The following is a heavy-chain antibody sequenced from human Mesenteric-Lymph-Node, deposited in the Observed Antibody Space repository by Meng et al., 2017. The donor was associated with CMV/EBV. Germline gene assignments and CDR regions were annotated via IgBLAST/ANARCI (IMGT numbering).Heavy chain of an antibody. CDR1: GYTFTSYG. J-gene: IGHJ3*02. V-gene: IGHV1-8*02. CDR3: ARDIRAFDI. Sequence: ASVKVSCKASGYTFTSYGISWVRQAPGQGLEWMGWMNPNSGNTGYAQKFQGRVTMTRNTSISTAYMELSSLRSEDTAVYYCARDIRAFDIWGQGTMVTVSS. CDR2: MNPNSGNT. D-gene: IGHD2-15*01.